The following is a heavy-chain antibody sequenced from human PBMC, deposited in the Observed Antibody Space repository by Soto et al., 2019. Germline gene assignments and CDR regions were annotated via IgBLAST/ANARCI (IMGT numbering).Heavy chain of an antibody. V-gene: IGHV3-30*03. CDR2: ISYDGGET. J-gene: IGHJ4*02. CDR3: AITSVADASFDY. D-gene: IGHD5-12*01. Sequence: PGGSLRLSSAGSGFIFSDNGMHWVRQAPGKGLEWVAFISYDGGETFYADSVKGRFTISRDNSKSTLFLHMNSLKKEDTAVYYCAITSVADASFDYWGQGTLVTVSS. CDR1: GFIFSDNG.